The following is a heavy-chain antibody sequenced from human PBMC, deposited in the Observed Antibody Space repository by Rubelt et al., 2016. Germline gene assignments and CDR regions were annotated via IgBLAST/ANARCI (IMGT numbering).Heavy chain of an antibody. CDR1: GFTFTSSA. CDR2: IVVGSGNT. Sequence: VKVSCKASGFTFTSSAMQWVRQARGQRLEWIGWIVVGSGNTNYAQKFQERVTITRDMSTSTAYMELSSLRSEDTAVYYCARGGIPDYDFWSGHMGIDYWGQGTLVTVSS. J-gene: IGHJ4*02. D-gene: IGHD3-3*01. V-gene: IGHV1-58*02. CDR3: ARGGIPDYDFWSGHMGIDY.